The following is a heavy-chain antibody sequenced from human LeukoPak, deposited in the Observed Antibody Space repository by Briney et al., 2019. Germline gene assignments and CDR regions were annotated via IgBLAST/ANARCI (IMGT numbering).Heavy chain of an antibody. CDR3: ARDEVDGSGSPLDY. CDR2: ISGSGGST. CDR1: GFTFSSYA. J-gene: IGHJ4*02. Sequence: GGSLRLSCAASGFTFSSYAMSWVRQAPGKGLEWVSAISGSGGSTYYADSVKGRFTISRDNSKNTLYLQMNSLRAEDTAVYYCARDEVDGSGSPLDYWGQGTLVTVSS. V-gene: IGHV3-23*01. D-gene: IGHD3-10*01.